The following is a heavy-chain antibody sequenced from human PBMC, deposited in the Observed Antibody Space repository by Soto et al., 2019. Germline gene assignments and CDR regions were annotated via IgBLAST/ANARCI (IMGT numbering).Heavy chain of an antibody. CDR2: ISSSSSYI. CDR3: ARDPRIAARPGLVDY. V-gene: IGHV3-21*01. J-gene: IGHJ4*02. CDR1: GFTFSSYS. Sequence: PGGSLRLSCAASGFTFSSYSMNWVRQAPGKGLEWVSSISSSSSYIYYADSVKGRFTISRDNAKNSLYLQMNSLRAEDTAVYYCARDPRIAARPGLVDYWGQGTLVTVSS. D-gene: IGHD6-6*01.